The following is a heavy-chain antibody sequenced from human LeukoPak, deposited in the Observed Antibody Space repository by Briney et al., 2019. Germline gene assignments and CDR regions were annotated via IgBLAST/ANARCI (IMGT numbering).Heavy chain of an antibody. CDR3: ASDKIVGASRFDY. V-gene: IGHV3-7*01. D-gene: IGHD1-26*01. CDR2: IKQDGSEK. CDR1: GFTFSNYW. J-gene: IGHJ4*02. Sequence: GGSLRLSCAASGFTFSNYWMSWVRQAPGKGLEWVANIKQDGSEKYYVDSVKGRFTISRDNAKNSLYLQMNSLRAEDTAVYYCASDKIVGASRFDYWGQGTLVTVSS.